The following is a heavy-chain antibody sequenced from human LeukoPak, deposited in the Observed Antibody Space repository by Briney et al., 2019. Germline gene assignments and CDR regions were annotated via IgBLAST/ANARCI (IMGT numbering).Heavy chain of an antibody. V-gene: IGHV3-43D*03. CDR2: ISWDGGST. J-gene: IGHJ6*03. CDR1: GFTFDDYA. CDR3: ARDPYSGTYGDTYYYYMDV. Sequence: GGSLRLSCAASGFTFDDYAMYWVRQAPGKGLECVSLISWDGGSTYYVDSVKGRFTISRDNARNSLYLQMNSLRAEDTAVYYCARDPYSGTYGDTYYYYMDVWGKGTTVTISS. D-gene: IGHD1-26*01.